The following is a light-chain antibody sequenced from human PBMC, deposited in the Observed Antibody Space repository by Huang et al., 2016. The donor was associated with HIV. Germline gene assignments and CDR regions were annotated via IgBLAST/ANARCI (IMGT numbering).Light chain of an antibody. J-gene: IGKJ1*01. CDR3: QQSYNTRT. Sequence: IQMTQSPPSLPASIGDRVSITCRATQDIGNYLNWYQQKPGNAPKLLIYAASTLHRGVPSRFSGSGSGTDFTLTITSLQPEDFATYYCQQSYNTRTFGPGTRVEIK. V-gene: IGKV1-39*01. CDR1: QDIGNY. CDR2: AAS.